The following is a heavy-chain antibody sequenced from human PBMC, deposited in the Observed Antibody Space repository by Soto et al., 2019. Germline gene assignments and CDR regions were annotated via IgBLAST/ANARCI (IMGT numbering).Heavy chain of an antibody. V-gene: IGHV3-23*01. CDR2: ISGSGGST. CDR1: GFTFSSYA. CDR3: AKEGQQVFVRGVVVVTAKYFQR. Sequence: EVQLLESGGGLVQPGGSLRLSCAASGFTFSSYAMSWVRQAPGKGLEWVSAISGSGGSTYYADSVKGRFTISRDNSKNTLYVQMNRLRAEDTAVYYCAKEGQQVFVRGVVVVTAKYFQRWGQGTLVTVSS. J-gene: IGHJ1*01. D-gene: IGHD2-21*02.